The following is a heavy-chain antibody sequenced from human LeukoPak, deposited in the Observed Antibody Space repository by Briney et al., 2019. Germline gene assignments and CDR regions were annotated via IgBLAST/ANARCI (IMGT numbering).Heavy chain of an antibody. CDR2: INPNSGGT. J-gene: IGHJ5*02. Sequence: ASVKVSCKASGYTFTGYYMHWVRQAPGQGLEWMGWINPNSGGTNYAQKFQGRVTMTRDTSISTAYMELSRLRSDDTAVYYCATVTSSSWGNWFDPWGQEPWSPSPQ. CDR3: ATVTSSSWGNWFDP. D-gene: IGHD6-13*01. CDR1: GYTFTGYY. V-gene: IGHV1-2*02.